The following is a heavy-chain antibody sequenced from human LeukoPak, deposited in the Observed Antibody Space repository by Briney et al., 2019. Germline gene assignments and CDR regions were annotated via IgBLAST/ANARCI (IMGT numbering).Heavy chain of an antibody. J-gene: IGHJ5*02. Sequence: ASVKVSCKASGYTFTGYYIHWVRQAPGQGLEWKGRINPNTGGTDYAQKFQGRVTMTRDTSITTAYMELSRLTSDDTAIYYCAKVPPSITAAGNWLGPWGQGALVTVSS. V-gene: IGHV1-2*06. D-gene: IGHD6-13*01. CDR1: GYTFTGYY. CDR3: AKVPPSITAAGNWLGP. CDR2: INPNTGGT.